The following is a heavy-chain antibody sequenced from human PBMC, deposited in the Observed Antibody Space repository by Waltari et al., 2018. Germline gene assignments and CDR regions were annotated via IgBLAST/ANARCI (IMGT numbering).Heavy chain of an antibody. D-gene: IGHD2-2*01. J-gene: IGHJ5*02. CDR3: AREESSQLIP. Sequence: QVQLVQSGAEVKKPGASVKVSCKASGYTFTGYYMHWLRQSPVQGLEWMGRINPNSVGTTYAQKLRGRVTMTRDTSISTAYMDLGRLRSDDTAVYYCAREESSQLIPWGQGTLVTVSS. CDR1: GYTFTGYY. CDR2: INPNSVGT. V-gene: IGHV1-2*06.